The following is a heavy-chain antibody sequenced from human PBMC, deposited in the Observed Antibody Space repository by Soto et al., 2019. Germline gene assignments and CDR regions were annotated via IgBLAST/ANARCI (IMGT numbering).Heavy chain of an antibody. V-gene: IGHV3-33*01. CDR2: IWYDGSNK. Sequence: QVQLVESGGGVVQTGRSLRLSCAASGFTFSSYGMHWVRQAPGKGLGWVAVIWYDGSNKYYADSVKGRFTISRDTYKTTLHLQRHSLRGEDTAVYYCAREGGGYSYYGSGSYYNFRLDYWGQGTLVTVSS. D-gene: IGHD3-10*01. CDR1: GFTFSSYG. J-gene: IGHJ4*02. CDR3: AREGGGYSYYGSGSYYNFRLDY.